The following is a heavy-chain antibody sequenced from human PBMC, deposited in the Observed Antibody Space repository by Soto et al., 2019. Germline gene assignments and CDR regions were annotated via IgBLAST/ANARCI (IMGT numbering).Heavy chain of an antibody. Sequence: EVRLVAPGGALVQRGGSLTLSCAASGFRFSIYSMNWVRQAPGKGLEWSAYLTSGTKTIKYAESVKGRFTISRDNGKTSVYLQMHNLTEEDTAVYYCARSVEGNFDYWGQGTVVTVSS. V-gene: IGHV3-48*02. J-gene: IGHJ4*02. CDR3: ARSVEGNFDY. CDR1: GFRFSIYS. CDR2: LTSGTKTI. D-gene: IGHD6-19*01.